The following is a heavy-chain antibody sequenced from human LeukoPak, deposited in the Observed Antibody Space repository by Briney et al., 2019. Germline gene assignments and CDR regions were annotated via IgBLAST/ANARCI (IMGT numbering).Heavy chain of an antibody. V-gene: IGHV4-59*01. J-gene: IGHJ4*02. CDR3: ARVGAVYSGSYYALDY. D-gene: IGHD1-26*01. CDR1: GGSIRSYY. Sequence: PSETLSLTCTVSGGSIRSYYWSWIRQPPGKGLECIGYIYYIGSTNYNPSLKSRVTISLDTSKSQFSLKLSSVTTADTAVYYCARVGAVYSGSYYALDYWGQGTLVTVSS. CDR2: IYYIGST.